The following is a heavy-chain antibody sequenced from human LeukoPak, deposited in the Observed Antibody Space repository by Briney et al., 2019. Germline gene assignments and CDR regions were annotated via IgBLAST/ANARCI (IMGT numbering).Heavy chain of an antibody. J-gene: IGHJ5*02. D-gene: IGHD4-17*01. Sequence: GGSLRLSCAASGFTFSSYSMNWVRQAPGKGLEWVSSISSSSSYIYYADSVKGRFTISRDNAKNSRYLQMNSLRAEDTAVYYCARRFGDYGNWFDPWGQGTLVTVSS. CDR2: ISSSSSYI. CDR1: GFTFSSYS. CDR3: ARRFGDYGNWFDP. V-gene: IGHV3-21*01.